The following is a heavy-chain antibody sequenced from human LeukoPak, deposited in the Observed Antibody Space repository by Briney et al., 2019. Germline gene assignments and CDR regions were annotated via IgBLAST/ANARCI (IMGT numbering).Heavy chain of an antibody. J-gene: IGHJ4*02. D-gene: IGHD1-1*01. Sequence: SQTLSLTCAISGDSVSSDTTAWNWIRQSPSRGLEWLGRTYYRSKWSTYYAVSVKSRISINRDTSKNQISLQLNSVTPEDTAVYYCARSTGPIDYWGQGTLVTVSS. V-gene: IGHV6-1*01. CDR2: TYYRSKWST. CDR3: ARSTGPIDY. CDR1: GDSVSSDTTA.